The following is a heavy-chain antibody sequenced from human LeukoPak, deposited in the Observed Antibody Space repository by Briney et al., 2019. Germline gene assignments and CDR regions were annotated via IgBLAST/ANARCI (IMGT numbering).Heavy chain of an antibody. CDR3: ARGSPIAAAAWFDP. D-gene: IGHD6-13*01. CDR2: MNPNSGNT. CDR1: GYTFTSYD. Sequence: ASVKVSCKASGYTFTSYDINWVRQATGQGLEWMGWMNPNSGNTGYAQKFQGRVTTTRNTSISTAYMELSSLRSEDTAVYYCARGSPIAAAAWFDPWGQGTLVTVSS. J-gene: IGHJ5*02. V-gene: IGHV1-8*01.